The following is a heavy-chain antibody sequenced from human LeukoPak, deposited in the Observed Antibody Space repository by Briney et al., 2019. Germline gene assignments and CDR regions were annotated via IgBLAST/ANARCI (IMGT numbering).Heavy chain of an antibody. D-gene: IGHD4-17*01. Sequence: GGSLRLSCAASGFTFDDYAMHWVRQAPGKGLEWVSGISWNSGSIGYADSVKGRFTISRDNAKNSLYLQMNSLRAEDTALYYCAKVYGDYVDAFDIWGQGTMVTVSS. CDR2: ISWNSGSI. CDR3: AKVYGDYVDAFDI. V-gene: IGHV3-9*01. CDR1: GFTFDDYA. J-gene: IGHJ3*02.